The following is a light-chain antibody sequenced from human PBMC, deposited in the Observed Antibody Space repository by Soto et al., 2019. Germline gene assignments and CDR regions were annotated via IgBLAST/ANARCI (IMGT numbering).Light chain of an antibody. CDR1: QSVSTN. J-gene: IGKJ2*01. V-gene: IGKV3-20*01. CDR3: QQYGSSPYT. CDR2: VAS. Sequence: VMTQSPATLSVSPGERAALSCRASQSVSTNLAWYQQKPGQPPRLLIYVASSRATGIPDRFSGGGSGTDFSLTISRLEPEDFAVYYCQQYGSSPYTFGQGTKLEIK.